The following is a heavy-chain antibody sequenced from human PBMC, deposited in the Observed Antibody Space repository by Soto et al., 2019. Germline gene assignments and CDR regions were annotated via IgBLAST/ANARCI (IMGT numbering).Heavy chain of an antibody. D-gene: IGHD6-19*01. V-gene: IGHV4-30-2*01. CDR1: GGSISSGGYS. CDR2: IYHSGST. Sequence: QLHLQESGSGLVKPSQTLPLTCAVSGGSISSGGYSWSWIRQPPGKGLNYIGYIYHSGSTYYNPSLNTRVTISVDWSKNQFSLKLSSVTAADTAVYYCARVRSGWGIDYWGQGTLVTVSS. J-gene: IGHJ4*02. CDR3: ARVRSGWGIDY.